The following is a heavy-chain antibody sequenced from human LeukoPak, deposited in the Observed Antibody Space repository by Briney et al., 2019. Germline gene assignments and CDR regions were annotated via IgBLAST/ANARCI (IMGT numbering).Heavy chain of an antibody. V-gene: IGHV1-69*13. CDR2: IIPIFGTA. CDR1: GGTFSSYA. J-gene: IGHJ4*02. D-gene: IGHD1-26*01. CDR3: AREGPRSGSYVY. Sequence: SVKVSCKASGGTFSSYAISWVRQAPGQGLEWMGGIIPIFGTANYAQKFQGRVTITADESTSTAYMELSSLRSDDTAVYYCAREGPRSGSYVYWGQGTLVTVSS.